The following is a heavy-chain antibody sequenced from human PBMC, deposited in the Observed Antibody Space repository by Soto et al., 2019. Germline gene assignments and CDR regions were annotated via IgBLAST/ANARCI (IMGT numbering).Heavy chain of an antibody. Sequence: GGSLRLSSTASGFTCISYAMSWVRQAPGKGLEWVSAISGSGGSTYYADSVKGRFTISRDNSKNTLYLQMNSLRAEDTAVYYCAKAHCSSTSCYLVLFDYWGQGTLVTVSS. CDR2: ISGSGGST. J-gene: IGHJ4*02. CDR3: AKAHCSSTSCYLVLFDY. D-gene: IGHD2-2*01. CDR1: GFTCISYA. V-gene: IGHV3-23*01.